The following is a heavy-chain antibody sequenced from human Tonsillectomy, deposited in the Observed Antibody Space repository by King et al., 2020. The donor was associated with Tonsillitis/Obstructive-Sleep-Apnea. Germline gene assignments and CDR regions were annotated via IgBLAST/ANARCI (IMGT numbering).Heavy chain of an antibody. CDR2: VNPNSVGT. CDR1: GYTFTGYY. V-gene: IGHV1-2*04. D-gene: IGHD6-13*01. CDR3: ARDRAAARRGNWFDP. Sequence: VQLVESGAEVKKPGASVKVSCKASGYTFTGYYMQWVRQAPGQGLEWMGWVNPNSVGTNYAQKFQGWVTMTRDTSIRTAYMELCGLGSDETAVYYCARDRAAARRGNWFDPWGQGTLVTVSS. J-gene: IGHJ5*02.